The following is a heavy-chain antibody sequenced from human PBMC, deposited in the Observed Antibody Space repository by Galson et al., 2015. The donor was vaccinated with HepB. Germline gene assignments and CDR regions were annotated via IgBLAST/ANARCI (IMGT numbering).Heavy chain of an antibody. D-gene: IGHD6-19*01. CDR2: INHSGST. Sequence: SETLSLTCAVYGGSFSGYYWSWIRQPPGKGLEWIGEINHSGSTNYNPSLKSRVTISVDTSKNQFSLKLSSVTAADTAVYYCARHPRLRIAVAETYWYFDLWGRGTLVTVSS. CDR1: GGSFSGYY. J-gene: IGHJ2*01. V-gene: IGHV4-34*01. CDR3: ARHPRLRIAVAETYWYFDL.